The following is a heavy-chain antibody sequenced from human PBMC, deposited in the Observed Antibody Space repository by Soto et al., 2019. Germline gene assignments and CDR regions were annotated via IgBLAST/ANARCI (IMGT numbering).Heavy chain of an antibody. CDR1: GFTFSSYG. Sequence: SLRLSCAASGFTFSSYGMHWVRQAPGKGLEWVAVIWYDGSNKYYADSVKGRFTISRDNSKNTLYLQMNSLRAEDTAVYYCAGGAGVKRYFDLWGRGTLVTVSS. CDR2: IWYDGSNK. J-gene: IGHJ2*01. D-gene: IGHD2-8*01. V-gene: IGHV3-33*01. CDR3: AGGAGVKRYFDL.